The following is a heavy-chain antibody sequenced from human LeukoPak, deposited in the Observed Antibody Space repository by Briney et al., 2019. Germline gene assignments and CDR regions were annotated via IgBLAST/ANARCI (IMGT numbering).Heavy chain of an antibody. V-gene: IGHV4-59*01. CDR2: IYYSGST. CDR1: GGSISSYY. J-gene: IGHJ4*02. Sequence: SETLSLTCTVSGGSISSYYWSWIRQPPGKGLEWIGYIYYSGSTNYNPSLKSRVTISVDTSKNQFSLKLRFVTAADTAVYYCARDRGDGYDYFWDYWGQGTLVTVSS. CDR3: ARDRGDGYDYFWDY. D-gene: IGHD5-12*01.